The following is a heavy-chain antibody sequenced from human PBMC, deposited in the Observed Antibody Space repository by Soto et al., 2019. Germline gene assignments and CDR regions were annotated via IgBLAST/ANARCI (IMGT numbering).Heavy chain of an antibody. CDR1: GGSISRGGYY. CDR2: IYYSGST. V-gene: IGHV4-31*11. D-gene: IGHD3-10*01. CDR3: ARSVTP. Sequence: PSGTLSLTCAVSGGSISRGGYYWSWIRQHPGKGLEWIGYIYYSGSTYYHPSLKSRVTISVNTSKNLIHLKLIFVTAADTARHYYARSVTPWGRGTLVTVSS. J-gene: IGHJ5*02.